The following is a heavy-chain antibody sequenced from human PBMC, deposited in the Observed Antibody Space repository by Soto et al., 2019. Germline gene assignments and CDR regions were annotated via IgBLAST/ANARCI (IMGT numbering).Heavy chain of an antibody. D-gene: IGHD6-13*01. V-gene: IGHV3-48*02. J-gene: IGHJ6*02. CDR3: ASKFWQLEPFSDPPYYYYYGMDV. CDR1: GFTFSSYS. Sequence: PGGSLRLSCAASGFTFSSYSMNWVRQAPGKGLEWVSYISSSSSTIYYADSVKGRFTISRDNAKNSLYLQMNSLRDEDTAVYYCASKFWQLEPFSDPPYYYYYGMDVWGQGTTATVSS. CDR2: ISSSSSTI.